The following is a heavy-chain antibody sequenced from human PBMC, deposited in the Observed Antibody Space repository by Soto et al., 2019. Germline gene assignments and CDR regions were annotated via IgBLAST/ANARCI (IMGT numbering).Heavy chain of an antibody. Sequence: PSETLSLTCAVYGGSFSGYYWSWIRQPPGKGLEWIGYIYYSGSTNYNPSLKSRVTISVDTSKNQFSLKLSSVTAADTAVYYCMGYCSGGSCYRHYMDVWGKGTTVTVSS. V-gene: IGHV4-59*01. D-gene: IGHD2-15*01. CDR2: IYYSGST. CDR1: GGSFSGYY. J-gene: IGHJ6*03. CDR3: MGYCSGGSCYRHYMDV.